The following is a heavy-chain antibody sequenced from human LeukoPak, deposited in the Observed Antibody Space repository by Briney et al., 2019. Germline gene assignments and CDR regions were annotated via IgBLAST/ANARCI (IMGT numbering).Heavy chain of an antibody. D-gene: IGHD3-3*01. J-gene: IGHJ5*02. CDR2: IYYSGST. CDR1: GGSINSSSYY. V-gene: IGHV4-61*01. CDR3: ARGGVPSYDFWSAASWFDP. Sequence: PSETLSLTCTVSGGSINSSSYYWSWIRQPPGKGLEWIGYIYYSGSTNYNPSLKSRVTISVDTSKNQFSLKLSSVTAADTAVYYCARGGVPSYDFWSAASWFDPWGQGTLVTVSS.